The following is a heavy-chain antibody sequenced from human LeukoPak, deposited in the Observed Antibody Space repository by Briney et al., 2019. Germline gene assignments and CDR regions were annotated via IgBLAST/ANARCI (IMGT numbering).Heavy chain of an antibody. V-gene: IGHV4-4*08. CDR1: GGSLSGYY. Sequence: PSETLSLTCAVSGGSLSGYYWNWIRQPPGKGLEWIGYVNAVGSTKYNPSLSSRLTISVDKSKNQFSLKLNSVTAANSAVYFCARRVPAASGGGFDYRGPGNLVAVSS. CDR2: VNAVGST. D-gene: IGHD2-2*01. J-gene: IGHJ4*02. CDR3: ARRVPAASGGGFDY.